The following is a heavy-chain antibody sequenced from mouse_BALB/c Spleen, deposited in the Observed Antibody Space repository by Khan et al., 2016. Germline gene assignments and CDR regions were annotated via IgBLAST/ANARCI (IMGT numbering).Heavy chain of an antibody. CDR1: GYTFTDYY. J-gene: IGHJ4*01. CDR2: IFPGSGST. V-gene: IGHV1-77*01. Sequence: QVQLQQSGTELPRPGASVKLSCKASGYTFTDYYLHWVMQRTGQGLEWIGEIFPGSGSTYYNEKFKGKASLTADTSSSTAYMQLSSLTSEDAAVYFCARSYYCYFAMDYWGHGASVTVSS. D-gene: IGHD1-2*01. CDR3: ARSYYCYFAMDY.